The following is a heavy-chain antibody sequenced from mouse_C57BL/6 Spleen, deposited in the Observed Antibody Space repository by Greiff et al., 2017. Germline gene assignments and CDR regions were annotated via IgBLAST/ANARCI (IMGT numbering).Heavy chain of an antibody. CDR3: ATLYYSGSSPAGFAY. D-gene: IGHD1-1*01. CDR1: GFTFSSYA. V-gene: IGHV5-4*03. Sequence: EVKLMESGGGLVKPGGSLKLSCAASGFTFSSYAMSWVRQTPEKRLEWVATISDGGSYTYYPDNVKGRFTISRDNAKNNLYLQMSHLKSEDTAMYYCATLYYSGSSPAGFAYWGQGTLVTVSA. CDR2: ISDGGSYT. J-gene: IGHJ3*01.